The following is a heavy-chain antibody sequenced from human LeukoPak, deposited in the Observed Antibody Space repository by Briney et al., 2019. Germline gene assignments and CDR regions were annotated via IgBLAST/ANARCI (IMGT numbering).Heavy chain of an antibody. CDR1: GFTFSSYA. CDR3: ARGSINIGRYDY. Sequence: GESLRLSCTASGFTFSSYAMNWIRQAPGKGLEWVASICPTSTYIYYAYSVRGRFIIARDNAKNSPLLQMNSRTDDDTAVYYCARGSINIGRYDYWGQGTLVSVSS. J-gene: IGHJ4*02. CDR2: ICPTSTYI. V-gene: IGHV3-21*01. D-gene: IGHD5-12*01.